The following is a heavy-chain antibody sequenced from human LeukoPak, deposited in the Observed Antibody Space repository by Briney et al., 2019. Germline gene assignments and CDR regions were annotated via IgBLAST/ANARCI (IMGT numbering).Heavy chain of an antibody. V-gene: IGHV4-30-4*08. CDR3: SSWGIAAAGIDY. D-gene: IGHD6-13*01. CDR1: GDSINNRDYY. CDR2: IHYTGST. Sequence: SQTLSLTCTVSGDSINNRDYYWTWIRQPPGKGLEWIGYIHYTGSTYYKPSLKSRVTISVDTSKNQFSLKLDSVTDADTAVYYCSSWGIAAAGIDYWGQGTLVTVSS. J-gene: IGHJ4*02.